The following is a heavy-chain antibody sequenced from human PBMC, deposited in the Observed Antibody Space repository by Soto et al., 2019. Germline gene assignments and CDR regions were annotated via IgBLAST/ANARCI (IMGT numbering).Heavy chain of an antibody. D-gene: IGHD6-19*01. CDR1: GFTFSSYW. V-gene: IGHV3-7*01. CDR3: ARKYSSGWYWGDDAFDI. CDR2: IKQDGSEK. J-gene: IGHJ3*02. Sequence: GGSLRLSCAASGFTFSSYWMSWVRQAPGKGLEWVANIKQDGSEKYYVDSVKGRFTISRDNAKNSLYLQMNSLRAEDTAVYYCARKYSSGWYWGDDAFDIWGQGTMVTVSS.